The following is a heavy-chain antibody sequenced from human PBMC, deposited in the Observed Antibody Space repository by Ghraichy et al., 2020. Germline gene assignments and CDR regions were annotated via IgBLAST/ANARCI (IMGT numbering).Heavy chain of an antibody. CDR3: AKGGEGTHPEGGIVVVPAAYSLFYGMDV. Sequence: GGSLRLSCAASGFTFSSYAMSWVRQAPGKGLEWVSAISGSGGSTYYADSVKGRFTISRDNSKNTLYLQMNSLRAEDTAVYYCAKGGEGTHPEGGIVVVPAAYSLFYGMDVWGQGTTVTVSS. V-gene: IGHV3-23*01. D-gene: IGHD2-2*01. CDR2: ISGSGGST. CDR1: GFTFSSYA. J-gene: IGHJ6*02.